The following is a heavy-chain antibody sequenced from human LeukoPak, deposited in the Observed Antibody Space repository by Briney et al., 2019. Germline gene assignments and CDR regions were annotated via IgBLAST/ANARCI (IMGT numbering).Heavy chain of an antibody. V-gene: IGHV1-8*01. CDR2: MSPDSGNT. CDR3: ARDRVGVGGNGWEN. D-gene: IGHD6-19*01. J-gene: IGHJ4*02. Sequence: ASVKVSCKASGYTFSSYDINWVRQATGQGLEWMGWMSPDSGNTGYVQKFQGRVIMTSDTSISTAYMELSSLTSEDTAVYFCARDRVGVGGNGWENWGQGTLVTVSS. CDR1: GYTFSSYD.